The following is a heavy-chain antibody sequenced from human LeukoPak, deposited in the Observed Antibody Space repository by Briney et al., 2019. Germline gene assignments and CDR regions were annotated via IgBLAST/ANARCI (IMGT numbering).Heavy chain of an antibody. CDR1: GCTFSSYA. J-gene: IGHJ6*03. V-gene: IGHV1-69*13. Sequence: SVKVSCKASGCTFSSYAISWVRQAPGQGLEWMGGIIPIFGTANYAQKFQGRVTITAAESTSTAYMELSSLRSEDTAVYYCARDPRSSTSCRACYYYMDVWGKGTTVTVSS. CDR3: ARDPRSSTSCRACYYYMDV. D-gene: IGHD2-2*01. CDR2: IIPIFGTA.